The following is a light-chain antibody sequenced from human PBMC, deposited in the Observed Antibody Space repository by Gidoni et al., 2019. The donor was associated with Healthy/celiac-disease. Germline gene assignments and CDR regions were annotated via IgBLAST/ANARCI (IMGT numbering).Light chain of an antibody. J-gene: IGKJ2*04. Sequence: AIQLTQSPSSLSASVGDRVTITCRASQGISSALAWYQQKPGKAPKLLIYDAPSLESGVPSRFSGSGSGTDFTLTISSLQPEDFATYYCQQFNSYPLMCSFGQGTKLEIK. CDR1: QGISSA. V-gene: IGKV1-13*02. CDR3: QQFNSYPLMCS. CDR2: DAP.